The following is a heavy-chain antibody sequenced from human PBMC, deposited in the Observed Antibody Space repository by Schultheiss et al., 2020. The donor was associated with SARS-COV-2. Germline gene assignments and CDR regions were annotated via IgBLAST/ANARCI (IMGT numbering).Heavy chain of an antibody. Sequence: GGSLRLSCAASGFTFSNAWMNWVRQAPGKGLEWVGRIKSKTDGETTDYDAAVKGRFTISRDNSKNTLYLQMNSLRAEDTAAYYCATSPSNDYYMDVWGKGTTVTVSS. CDR2: IKSKTDGETT. CDR3: ATSPSNDYYMDV. V-gene: IGHV3-15*07. J-gene: IGHJ6*03. D-gene: IGHD2-8*01. CDR1: GFTFSNAW.